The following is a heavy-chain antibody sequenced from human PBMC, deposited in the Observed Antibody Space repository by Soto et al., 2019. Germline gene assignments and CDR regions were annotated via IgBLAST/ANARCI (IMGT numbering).Heavy chain of an antibody. CDR1: GGSIRNYY. Sequence: QVQLQESGPGLVKPSETLSLTCSVSGGSIRNYYWSWIRQPPGKTLEWIGYIDNGRTNYNPSLKRRVTISVDTSKNQFSLNLISAMAADTAIYYCAREKCGYDSGRSTWASWGQGVLVTVAP. V-gene: IGHV4-59*01. J-gene: IGHJ5*02. CDR2: IDNGRT. CDR3: AREKCGYDSGRSTWAS. D-gene: IGHD3-10*01.